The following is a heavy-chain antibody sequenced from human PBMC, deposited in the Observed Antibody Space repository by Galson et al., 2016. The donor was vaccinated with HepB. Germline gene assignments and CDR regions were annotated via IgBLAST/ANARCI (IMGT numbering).Heavy chain of an antibody. CDR2: ISSSSSTK. V-gene: IGHV3-48*01. D-gene: IGHD1-20*01. Sequence: SLRLSCAASGFTLGDYSMNWVRQAPGKGLEWISFISSSSSTKFYADSVKGRFTISRDNSKNTLYLQMNSLRAEDTAVYYCASMTGSTPGGYWGQGTLVTVSS. J-gene: IGHJ4*02. CDR3: ASMTGSTPGGY. CDR1: GFTLGDYS.